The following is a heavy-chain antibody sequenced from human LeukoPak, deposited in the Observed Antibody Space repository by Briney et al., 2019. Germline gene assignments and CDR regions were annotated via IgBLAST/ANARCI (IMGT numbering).Heavy chain of an antibody. D-gene: IGHD2-21*01. V-gene: IGHV3-66*01. J-gene: IGHJ4*02. Sequence: PGGSLRLSCAASGFTVSSNYMSWVRQAPGKGLEWVSVIYSGGTTYYADSVKGRFTISRDNSKNTLYLQMNSLRAEDTAVYYCARASYCGGDCYPDYWGQGTLVTVSS. CDR1: GFTVSSNY. CDR3: ARASYCGGDCYPDY. CDR2: IYSGGTT.